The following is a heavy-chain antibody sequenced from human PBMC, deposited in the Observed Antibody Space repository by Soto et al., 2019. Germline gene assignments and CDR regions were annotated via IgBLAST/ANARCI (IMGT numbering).Heavy chain of an antibody. CDR2: ISSSGSTI. CDR3: ASKGRRYFDWLPFDY. D-gene: IGHD3-9*01. J-gene: IGHJ4*02. V-gene: IGHV3-11*01. CDR1: GFTFGDYY. Sequence: PGGSLRLSCAASGFTFGDYYMSWIRQAPGKGLEWVSYISSSGSTIYYADSVKGRFTISRDNAKNSLYLQMNSPRAEDTAVYYCASKGRRYFDWLPFDYWGQGTLVTVSS.